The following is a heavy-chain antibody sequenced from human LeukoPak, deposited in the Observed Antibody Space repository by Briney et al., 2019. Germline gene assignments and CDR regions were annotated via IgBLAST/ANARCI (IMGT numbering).Heavy chain of an antibody. Sequence: GGSLRLSCAASGFTFSSYAMSWVRQAPGKGLEWVSALSSSDDGRYYAASVRGRFTISRDTSRSTLYLQMNSLRAEDAAVYYCAKAPVTSCRGAFCYPFDYWGQGTLVTVSS. CDR2: LSSSDDGR. D-gene: IGHD2-15*01. CDR1: GFTFSSYA. J-gene: IGHJ4*02. CDR3: AKAPVTSCRGAFCYPFDY. V-gene: IGHV3-23*01.